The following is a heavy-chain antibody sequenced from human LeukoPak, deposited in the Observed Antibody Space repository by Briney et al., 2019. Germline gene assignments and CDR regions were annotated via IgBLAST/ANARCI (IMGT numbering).Heavy chain of an antibody. V-gene: IGHV3-33*01. Sequence: GGSLRLSCAASGFTFSSYGMHWVRQAPGKGLEWVAVIWYDGSNKYYADSVKGRFTISRDNSKNTLYLQMNSLRDEHTAVYYCAGSVVESGSTYYFDSWGQGTLVTVSS. CDR3: AGSVVESGSTYYFDS. D-gene: IGHD2-15*01. J-gene: IGHJ4*02. CDR1: GFTFSSYG. CDR2: IWYDGSNK.